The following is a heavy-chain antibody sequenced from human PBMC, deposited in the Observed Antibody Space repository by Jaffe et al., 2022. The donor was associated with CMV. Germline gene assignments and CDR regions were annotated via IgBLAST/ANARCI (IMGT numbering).Heavy chain of an antibody. D-gene: IGHD3-22*01. CDR2: IRYSGST. Sequence: QVQLQESGPGLVKPSETLSLTCAVSGGAINTYYWSWIRQPPGKGLEWIGYIRYSGSTNYNPSLKSRVTISVDRSTNQFSLKLNSVTAADTAVYYCARHAHYYDNTGHPIAEYFQHWGQGTLVTVSS. CDR3: ARHAHYYDNTGHPIAEYFQH. V-gene: IGHV4-59*08. J-gene: IGHJ1*01. CDR1: GGAINTYY.